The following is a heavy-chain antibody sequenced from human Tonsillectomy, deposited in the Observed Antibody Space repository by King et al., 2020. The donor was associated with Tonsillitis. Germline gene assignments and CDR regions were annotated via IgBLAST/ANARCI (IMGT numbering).Heavy chain of an antibody. J-gene: IGHJ3*02. CDR3: ARVSDGAFDI. CDR2: IKQDGSAK. Sequence: VQLVESGGGLVQPGGSLRLSCAVSGFTFSTYWMIWVRQAPGKGLEWVADIKQDGSAKYYVDSVKGRFTISRDNAKNSLYLQMNSLRAEDTAVYFCARVSDGAFDIWGQGTMVTVSS. CDR1: GFTFSTYW. V-gene: IGHV3-7*03.